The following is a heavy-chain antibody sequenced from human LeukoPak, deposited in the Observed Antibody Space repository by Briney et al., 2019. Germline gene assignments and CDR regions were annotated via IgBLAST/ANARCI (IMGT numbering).Heavy chain of an antibody. CDR2: ISSSGSTI. CDR1: GFTFSSYE. Sequence: PGGSLRLSCAAPGFTFSSYEMNWVRQAPGKGLEWVSYISSSGSTIYYADSVKGRFTISRDNAKNSLYLQMNSLRAEDTAVYYCARDHSGSYYYYYMDVWGKGTTVTVSS. CDR3: ARDHSGSYYYYYMDV. D-gene: IGHD1-26*01. J-gene: IGHJ6*03. V-gene: IGHV3-48*03.